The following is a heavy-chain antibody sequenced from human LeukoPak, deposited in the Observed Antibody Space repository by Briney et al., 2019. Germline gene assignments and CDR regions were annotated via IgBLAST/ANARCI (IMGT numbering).Heavy chain of an antibody. J-gene: IGHJ1*01. CDR2: IKSKIDGGTT. Sequence: SGGSLRLSCTVSGLTFSDAWLTWVRQAPGKGLGWVGHIKSKIDGGTTQYAAPVKDRFTISRDDSKNTLHLQMNSLKTEDTAVYFCTKDLPLSGAKFFQHWGQGTLVTVSS. V-gene: IGHV3-15*01. CDR3: TKDLPLSGAKFFQH. D-gene: IGHD6-25*01. CDR1: GLTFSDAW.